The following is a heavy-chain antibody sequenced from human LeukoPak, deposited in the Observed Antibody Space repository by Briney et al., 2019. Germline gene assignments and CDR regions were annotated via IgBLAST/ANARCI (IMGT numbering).Heavy chain of an antibody. V-gene: IGHV4-34*01. CDR3: ARGRELPNYFDY. CDR2: INHSGST. J-gene: IGHJ4*02. D-gene: IGHD1-26*01. Sequence: PSETLSLTCAVYGGSFSGYYWSWIRQPPGKGLEWIGEINHSGSTNYNPSLKSRVTISVDTSKNQFALKLSSVTAADTAVYYCARGRELPNYFDYWGQGTLVTVSS. CDR1: GGSFSGYY.